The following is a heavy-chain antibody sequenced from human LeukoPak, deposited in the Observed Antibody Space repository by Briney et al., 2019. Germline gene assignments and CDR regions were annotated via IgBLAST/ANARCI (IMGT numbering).Heavy chain of an antibody. V-gene: IGHV4-4*07. CDR1: DGSISSYY. CDR3: AREDMASGAFDI. J-gene: IGHJ3*02. CDR2: IYTSGST. Sequence: SETLSLTCTVSDGSISSYYWDWIRQPAGKGLEWIGRIYTSGSTNYNPSLKSRLTVSVDTSKKQLSLKVSSVTAADTAVYYCAREDMASGAFDIWGQGTMVTVSS. D-gene: IGHD2-15*01.